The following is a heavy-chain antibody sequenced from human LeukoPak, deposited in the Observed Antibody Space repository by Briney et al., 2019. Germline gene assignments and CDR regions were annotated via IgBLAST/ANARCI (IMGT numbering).Heavy chain of an antibody. CDR1: DRSFSGHY. CDR2: INDGGYT. CDR3: ARAFGNVRGVT. V-gene: IGHV4-34*01. D-gene: IGHD3-10*01. Sequence: SETLSLTCAVYDRSFSGHYWSWIRQPPGKGLEWIGEINDGGYTNYNPSLKSRVTLSVDTSKKQFSLKLSSVTAADTAVYYCARAFGNVRGVTWGQGTLVTVSS. J-gene: IGHJ5*02.